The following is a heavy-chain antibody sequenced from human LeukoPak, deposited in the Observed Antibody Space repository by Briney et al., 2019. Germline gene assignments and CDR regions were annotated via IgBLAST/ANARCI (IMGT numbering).Heavy chain of an antibody. CDR3: AKLCSSTSCYSKGLIDY. CDR1: GGTFSSYA. D-gene: IGHD2-2*01. CDR2: IIPIFGTA. V-gene: IGHV1-69*05. Sequence: ASVKVSCKASGGTFSSYAISWVRQAPGQGLEWMGGIIPIFGTANYAQKFQGRVTITTDESTSTAYMELRSLRSDDTAVYYCAKLCSSTSCYSKGLIDYWGQGTLVTVSS. J-gene: IGHJ4*02.